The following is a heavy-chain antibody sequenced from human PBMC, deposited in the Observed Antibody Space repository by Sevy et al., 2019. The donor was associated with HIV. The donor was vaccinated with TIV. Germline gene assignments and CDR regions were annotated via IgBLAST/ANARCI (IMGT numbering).Heavy chain of an antibody. CDR2: ISSSSSYI. CDR3: ARAAKSPSIFGVAPSLDYYYYGMDV. CDR1: GFTFSSYS. D-gene: IGHD3-3*01. Sequence: GGSLRLSCAASGFTFSSYSMNWVRQAPGKGLEWVSSISSSSSYIYYADSVKGRFTISRDNAKNSLHLQMNSLRAEDTAVYYCARAAKSPSIFGVAPSLDYYYYGMDVWGQGTTVTVSS. J-gene: IGHJ6*02. V-gene: IGHV3-21*01.